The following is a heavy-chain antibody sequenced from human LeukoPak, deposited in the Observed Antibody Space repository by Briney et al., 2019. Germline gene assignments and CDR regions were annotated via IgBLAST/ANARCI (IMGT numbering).Heavy chain of an antibody. CDR3: ARQTIAAAGTWMDV. V-gene: IGHV4-59*08. J-gene: IGHJ6*02. CDR1: GGSISSYY. D-gene: IGHD6-13*01. Sequence: SETLSLTCTVSGGSISSYYWSWIRQPPGKGLEWIGYIYYSGSTNYNPSLRSRVTISVDTSKNQFSLKVSSVTAADTAVYYCARQTIAAAGTWMDVWGQGTTVTVSS. CDR2: IYYSGST.